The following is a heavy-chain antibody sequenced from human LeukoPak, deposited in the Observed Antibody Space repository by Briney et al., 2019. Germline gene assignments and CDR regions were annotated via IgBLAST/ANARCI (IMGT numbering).Heavy chain of an antibody. Sequence: PGGSLRLSCAASGFTFTNYAMTWVRQAPGKRLEWISSISGSEGSTYYTDSVKGRFTSSRDDSENTLYLQMDSLRPEDTAVYYCAKTRGSSSFQSIDNWGQGTLVTVSS. CDR2: ISGSEGST. D-gene: IGHD6-13*01. V-gene: IGHV3-23*01. J-gene: IGHJ4*02. CDR1: GFTFTNYA. CDR3: AKTRGSSSFQSIDN.